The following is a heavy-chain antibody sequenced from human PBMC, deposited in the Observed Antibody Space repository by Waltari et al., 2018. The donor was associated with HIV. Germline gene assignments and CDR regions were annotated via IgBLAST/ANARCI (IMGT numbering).Heavy chain of an antibody. CDR2: MSYDGSKK. CDR3: AKGELYGDYLDN. Sequence: QVQLAESGGGVVQPGRSLELSCAASGFTFTNYGIHWVRQAPGKGVECVAVMSYDGSKKYYADSVKGRFTISRDISTNTLYLQMNSLRVEDTAVYYCAKGELYGDYLDNWGQGTLVTVSS. V-gene: IGHV3-30*18. CDR1: GFTFTNYG. D-gene: IGHD4-17*01. J-gene: IGHJ4*02.